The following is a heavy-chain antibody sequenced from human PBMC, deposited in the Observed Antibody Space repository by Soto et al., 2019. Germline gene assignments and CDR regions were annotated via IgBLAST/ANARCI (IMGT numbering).Heavy chain of an antibody. CDR3: TSVPPLALTQERARG. CDR2: IKSKVDGGTK. Sequence: EVQLVESGGGLVEPGGSLRLGCEVSGFTVGSAWMNWVRQAPGKGLVWVGRIKSKVDGGTKDYAEPVKGRFTISIYDANNTLCLQTESLNTGDTSVYYCTSVPPLALTQERARGWGQGTVVTVSS. V-gene: IGHV3-15*07. J-gene: IGHJ4*02. D-gene: IGHD6-13*01. CDR1: GFTVGSAW.